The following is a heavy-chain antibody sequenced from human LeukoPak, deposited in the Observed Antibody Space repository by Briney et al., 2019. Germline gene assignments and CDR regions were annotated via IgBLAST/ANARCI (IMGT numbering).Heavy chain of an antibody. D-gene: IGHD3-16*02. CDR3: ARTPLPDYYYYYMDV. CDR1: GFTFSSYS. CDR2: ISSSSSTI. J-gene: IGHJ6*03. V-gene: IGHV3-48*01. Sequence: GGSLRLSCAASGFTFSSYSMNWVRQAPGKGLEWVSYISSSSSTIYYADSVKGRFTISRDNAKNSLYLQMNSLRAEDTAVYYCARTPLPDYYYYYMDVWGKGTTVTVSS.